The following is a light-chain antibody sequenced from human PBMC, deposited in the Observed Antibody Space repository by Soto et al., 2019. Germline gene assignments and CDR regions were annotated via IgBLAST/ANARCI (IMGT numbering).Light chain of an antibody. Sequence: QSVLTQPASVSGSPGQSITISCTGSNSNVGNFDLVSWYQQIPGKAPQLIIFEVSRRPSRVSDRFSGSKSGNTASLTISGLQAEDEADYYCSSFAGSNNFPYVFGTGTKLTVL. CDR1: NSNVGNFDL. V-gene: IGLV2-23*02. J-gene: IGLJ1*01. CDR2: EVS. CDR3: SSFAGSNNFPYV.